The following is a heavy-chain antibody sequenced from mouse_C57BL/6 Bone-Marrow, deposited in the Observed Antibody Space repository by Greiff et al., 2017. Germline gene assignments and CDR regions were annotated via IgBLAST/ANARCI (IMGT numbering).Heavy chain of an antibody. J-gene: IGHJ4*01. Sequence: EVQLQESGAELVRPGASVKLSCTASGFNIKDDYMHWVKQRPEQGLEWIGWIDPENGDTEYASKFQGKATIPADTSSNTAYLQLSSLTSEDTAVYYCTTNAPDHGRRYYYAMDYWGQGTSVTVSS. CDR1: GFNIKDDY. D-gene: IGHD1-1*02. V-gene: IGHV14-4*01. CDR3: TTNAPDHGRRYYYAMDY. CDR2: IDPENGDT.